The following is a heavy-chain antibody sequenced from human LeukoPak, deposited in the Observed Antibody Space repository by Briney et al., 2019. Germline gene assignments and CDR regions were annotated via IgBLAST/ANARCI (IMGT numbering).Heavy chain of an antibody. CDR2: IYYSGST. CDR3: ANSLGRNGFDP. CDR1: GGSISSYY. J-gene: IGHJ5*02. V-gene: IGHV4-59*01. D-gene: IGHD1-26*01. Sequence: PSETLSLTCNVSGGSISSYYWSWIRQPPGKGLEWIGYIYYSGSTNYNPSLKSRVTISVDTSKNQFSLKLSSVTAADTAVYYCANSLGRNGFDPWGQGTLVTVSS.